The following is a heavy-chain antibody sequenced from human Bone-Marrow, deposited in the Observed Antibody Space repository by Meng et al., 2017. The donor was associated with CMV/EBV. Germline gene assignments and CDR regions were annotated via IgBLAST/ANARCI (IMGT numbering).Heavy chain of an antibody. Sequence: ASVKVSCKASGYTFTSYGISWVRQPPGQGLEWMGWINPNSGGTNYAQKFQGRVTMTRDTSISTAYMELSRLRSDDTAVYYCARSYDFWSGYYQINYYYGMDVWGQGTTVTVSS. D-gene: IGHD3-3*01. CDR1: GYTFTSYG. J-gene: IGHJ6*02. V-gene: IGHV1-2*02. CDR2: INPNSGGT. CDR3: ARSYDFWSGYYQINYYYGMDV.